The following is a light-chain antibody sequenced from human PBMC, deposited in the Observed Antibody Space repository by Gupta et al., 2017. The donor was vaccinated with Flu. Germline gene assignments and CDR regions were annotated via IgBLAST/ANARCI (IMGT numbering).Light chain of an antibody. Sequence: QSALTQPRSVSGSPGQSVTIYCTGSSSDVGAYNYVSWFQQHPGKAPKLMIYDVSKRPSGVPDRFSGSKSGNTASLTISGLQAEDEADYYCFSYAGSYTLYVFGTGTKVTVL. CDR1: SSDVGAYNY. V-gene: IGLV2-11*01. J-gene: IGLJ1*01. CDR3: FSYAGSYTLYV. CDR2: DVS.